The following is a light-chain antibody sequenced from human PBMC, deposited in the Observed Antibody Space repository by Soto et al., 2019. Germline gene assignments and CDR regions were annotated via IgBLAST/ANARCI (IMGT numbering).Light chain of an antibody. V-gene: IGKV1-39*01. J-gene: IGKJ4*01. CDR2: VAS. CDR1: QNIASS. Sequence: DIQMTQSPSSLSASVGDSVTITCRASQNIASSVNWYQQKPGEAPKLLIYVASSLQSGVPSRFSGSGSGTDFTFTISSLQPEDFATYYCQKYNSAPLTFGGGTKVDI. CDR3: QKYNSAPLT.